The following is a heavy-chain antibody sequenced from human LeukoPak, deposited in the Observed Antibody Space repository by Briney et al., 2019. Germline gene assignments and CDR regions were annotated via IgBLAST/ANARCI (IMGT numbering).Heavy chain of an antibody. CDR2: MYTSGST. CDR1: GGSISSYY. Sequence: KPSEPLSLTCTVSGGSISSYYWSWIRQPAGKGLEWIGRMYTSGSTNHNPSLKSRVTMSIDTSKKHFSLNLDSVTAADTAVYYCATYDQQLAFDNWGQGSLVTVSS. V-gene: IGHV4-4*07. D-gene: IGHD6-13*01. J-gene: IGHJ4*02. CDR3: ATYDQQLAFDN.